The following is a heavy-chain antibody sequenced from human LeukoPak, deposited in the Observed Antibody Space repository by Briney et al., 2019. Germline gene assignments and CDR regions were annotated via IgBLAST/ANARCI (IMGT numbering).Heavy chain of an antibody. CDR3: ARPRVSYYDFWSGPPHDAFDI. Sequence: ASVKVSCKASGYTFTSYDINWVRQATGQGLEWMGWMNPNSGNTGYAQKFQGRVTMTRNTSISTAYMELSSLRSEDTAVYYCARPRVSYYDFWSGPPHDAFDIWGQGTMVTVSS. D-gene: IGHD3-3*01. J-gene: IGHJ3*02. CDR2: MNPNSGNT. V-gene: IGHV1-8*01. CDR1: GYTFTSYD.